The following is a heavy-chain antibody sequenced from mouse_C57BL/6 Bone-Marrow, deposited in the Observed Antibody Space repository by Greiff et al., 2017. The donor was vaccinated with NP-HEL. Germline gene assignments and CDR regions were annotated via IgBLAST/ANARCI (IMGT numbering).Heavy chain of an antibody. CDR1: GYSITSGYD. Sequence: EVKLMESGPGMVKPSQSLSLTCTVTGYSITSGYDWHWLRHFPGNKLEWMCYISYSGSTNYNPSLKSRISITHDTSKNHFFLKLNSVTTEDTATYDCARGYGNWMDYWGQGTSVTVSS. CDR3: ARGYGNWMDY. V-gene: IGHV3-1*01. D-gene: IGHD2-1*01. CDR2: ISYSGST. J-gene: IGHJ4*01.